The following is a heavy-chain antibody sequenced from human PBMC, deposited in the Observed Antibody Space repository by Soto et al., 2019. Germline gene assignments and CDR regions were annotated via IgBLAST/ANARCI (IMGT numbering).Heavy chain of an antibody. J-gene: IGHJ5*02. CDR2: ISTSSSYI. Sequence: GGSMRVSCAACGFKFSSYSMSWVRQAPGKGLEWVSSISTSSSYISYADSVKGRFTISRDNAKNSLYLQMNSLRAEDTAVYYCARYPAAGTGPWGQGTLVTVSS. D-gene: IGHD6-13*01. CDR3: ARYPAAGTGP. V-gene: IGHV3-21*01. CDR1: GFKFSSYS.